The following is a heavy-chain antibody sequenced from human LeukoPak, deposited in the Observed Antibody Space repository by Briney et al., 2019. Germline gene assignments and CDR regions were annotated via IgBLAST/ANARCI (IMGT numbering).Heavy chain of an antibody. Sequence: SETLSLTCTVSGGSISSYSWGWIRQAPGKGLEWIGNIYHSGSTNYNPSLKSRVTISVDTSRNQFSLKLSSVTAADTAMYYCVREVAGRKDYWGQGALVTVSS. D-gene: IGHD2-15*01. CDR1: GGSISSYS. V-gene: IGHV4-59*01. CDR2: IYHSGST. CDR3: VREVAGRKDY. J-gene: IGHJ4*02.